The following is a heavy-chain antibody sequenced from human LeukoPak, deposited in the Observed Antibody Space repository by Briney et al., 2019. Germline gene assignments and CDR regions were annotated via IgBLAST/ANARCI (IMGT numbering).Heavy chain of an antibody. CDR2: IRSKAYGGTT. V-gene: IGHV3-49*04. CDR1: GFTFSNAW. D-gene: IGHD3-16*01. J-gene: IGHJ4*02. CDR3: TRVLSGGGCIDY. Sequence: PGGSLRLSCAASGFTFSNAWMSWVRQAPGKGLEWVGFIRSKAYGGTTEYAASVKGRFTISRDDSKSIAYLQMNSLKTEDTAVYYCTRVLSGGGCIDYWGQGTLVTVSS.